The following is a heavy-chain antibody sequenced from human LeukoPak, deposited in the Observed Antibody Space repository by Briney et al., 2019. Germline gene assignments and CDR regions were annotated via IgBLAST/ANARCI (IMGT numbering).Heavy chain of an antibody. CDR3: ARGHYYGDYDY. V-gene: IGHV3-53*01. J-gene: IGHJ4*02. Sequence: GGSLRLSCAASGFTVSSHYMSWVRQAPGKGLEWVSVIYSGGSTYYEDSVKGRFTISRDNSKNTLYLQMSSQRAEDTAVYYCARGHYYGDYDYWGQGTLVTVSS. D-gene: IGHD4-17*01. CDR1: GFTVSSHY. CDR2: IYSGGST.